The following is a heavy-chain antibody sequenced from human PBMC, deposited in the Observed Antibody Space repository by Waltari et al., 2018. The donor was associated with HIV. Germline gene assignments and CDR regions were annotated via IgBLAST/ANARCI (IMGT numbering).Heavy chain of an antibody. J-gene: IGHJ6*02. CDR1: GHTLRELS. D-gene: IGHD3-10*01. CDR3: ATDFSGMVRAYSYYSLDV. Sequence: QVQLVQSGAEVKKPGASVKVSCKVSGHTLRELSMHWVRKVPGKGLEWMGNFDPAEDETIYAQKLQGRVTMTEDTSSDTAYMGLSSLTSGDTAVYYCATDFSGMVRAYSYYSLDVWGQGTTVTVSS. V-gene: IGHV1-24*01. CDR2: FDPAEDET.